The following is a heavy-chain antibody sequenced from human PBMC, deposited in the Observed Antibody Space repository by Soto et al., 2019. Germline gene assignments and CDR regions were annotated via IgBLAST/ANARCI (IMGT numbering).Heavy chain of an antibody. V-gene: IGHV3-33*01. D-gene: IGHD2-8*01. CDR1: GFTFSSYG. J-gene: IGHJ6*02. Sequence: GGSLSLSCAASGFTFSSYGMHWVRQAPGKGLEWVAVIWYDGSNKYYADSVKGRFTISRDNSKNTLYLQMNSLRAEDTAVYYCARENSLMVYAIMDVWGQGTTVTVSS. CDR3: ARENSLMVYAIMDV. CDR2: IWYDGSNK.